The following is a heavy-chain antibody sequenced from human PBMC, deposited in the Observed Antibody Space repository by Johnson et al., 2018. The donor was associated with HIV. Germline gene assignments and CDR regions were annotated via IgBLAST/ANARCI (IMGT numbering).Heavy chain of an antibody. J-gene: IGHJ3*02. Sequence: EVQLVESGGGLVKPGGSLRLSCAASGFTFSSYWMSWVRQAPGKGLEWVANIKQDGSEKYYVDSVKGRFTISRDNAKNSLYLQMNGLRAEDTAVYYCARDTGGEYYNFWSGYARGRDAFDIWGQGTMVTVSS. V-gene: IGHV3-7*01. D-gene: IGHD3-3*01. CDR3: ARDTGGEYYNFWSGYARGRDAFDI. CDR2: IKQDGSEK. CDR1: GFTFSSYW.